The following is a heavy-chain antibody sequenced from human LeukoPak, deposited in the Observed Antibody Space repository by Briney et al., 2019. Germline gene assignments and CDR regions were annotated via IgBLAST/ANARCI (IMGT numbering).Heavy chain of an antibody. V-gene: IGHV6-1*01. J-gene: IGHJ4*02. Sequence: SQTLSLTFAISGDSVSINSAGWVWVRQSPARGLEWLGSTYYRAKWYNDDAGAVGSLIIINPDTSENQFSLQLSSVTPEDTAVYYCARDWLGKYFDYWGQGILVTVSS. CDR1: GDSVSINSAG. CDR3: ARDWLGKYFDY. D-gene: IGHD3-9*01. CDR2: TYYRAKWYN.